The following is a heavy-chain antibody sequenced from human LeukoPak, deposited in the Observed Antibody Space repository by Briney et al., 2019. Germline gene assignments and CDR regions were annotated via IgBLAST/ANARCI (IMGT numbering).Heavy chain of an antibody. J-gene: IGHJ6*03. CDR3: AREYSYGLNYYYMDV. CDR1: GGTFSSYA. D-gene: IGHD5-18*01. V-gene: IGHV1-69*13. CDR2: IIPIFGTA. Sequence: GASVKVSCKASGGTFSSYAISWVRQAPGQGLEWMGGIIPIFGTANYAQKFQGRVTITADESTSTAYMELSSLRSEDTAVYYCAREYSYGLNYYYMDVWGKGTTVTVSS.